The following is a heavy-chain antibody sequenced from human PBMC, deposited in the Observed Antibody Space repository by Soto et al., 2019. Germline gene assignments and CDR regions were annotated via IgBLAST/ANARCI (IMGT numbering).Heavy chain of an antibody. D-gene: IGHD2-21*02. V-gene: IGHV3-64D*06. CDR3: ARSGLPFDY. J-gene: IGHJ4*02. Sequence: HPGGSLRLSCSASGFSFSNYAFYWVRQAPGNGLHFVSAIGANAGVTYYADSVKDRFTISRDNSKNTLYLQVIGLRAEDTAVYYCARSGLPFDYWGQGTLVTVSS. CDR2: IGANAGVT. CDR1: GFSFSNYA.